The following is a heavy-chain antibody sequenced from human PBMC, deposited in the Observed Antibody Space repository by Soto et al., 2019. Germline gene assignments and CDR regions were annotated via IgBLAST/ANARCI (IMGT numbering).Heavy chain of an antibody. CDR3: ARWGDWMQQVL. CDR2: IYYSGSA. J-gene: IGHJ4*02. V-gene: IGHV4-39*01. CDR1: GGSISSSDYY. D-gene: IGHD5-18*01. Sequence: SEILSLTCTVSGGSISSSDYYWGWIRQPPGKGLEWIGNIYYSGSASYNPSLKSRVTISVDTSKNQVSLKLSSVTAADTAVYYCARWGDWMQQVLWGQGTLVTVSS.